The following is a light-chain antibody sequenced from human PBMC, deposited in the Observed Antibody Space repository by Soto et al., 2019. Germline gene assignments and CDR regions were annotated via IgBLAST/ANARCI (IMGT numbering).Light chain of an antibody. CDR2: DAS. Sequence: EIVMTQSPATLSVSPGERATLSCRASQSINNYLAWYQQKPGQAPRLLIYDASTRATGIPARFSGSGSGTEFTLTISTLQSEDFAVYFCQQYNTWPPVTFGQGTRVEIK. J-gene: IGKJ5*01. CDR1: QSINNY. CDR3: QQYNTWPPVT. V-gene: IGKV3-15*01.